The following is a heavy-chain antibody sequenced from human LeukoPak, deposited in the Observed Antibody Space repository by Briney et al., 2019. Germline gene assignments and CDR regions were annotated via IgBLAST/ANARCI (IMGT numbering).Heavy chain of an antibody. CDR3: AVDYYGSGSYYFGNWFDP. V-gene: IGHV5-10-1*01. D-gene: IGHD3-10*01. CDR2: IDPSDSYT. Sequence: RLGESLKSSCKGSGYSFTSYWISLVRQMPGKGLEWMGRIDPSDSYTNYSPSFQGHVTISADKSISTAYLQWSSLKASDTAMYYCAVDYYGSGSYYFGNWFDPWGQGTLVTVSS. CDR1: GYSFTSYW. J-gene: IGHJ5*02.